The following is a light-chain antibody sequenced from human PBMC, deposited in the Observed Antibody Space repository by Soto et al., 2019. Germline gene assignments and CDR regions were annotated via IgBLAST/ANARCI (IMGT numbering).Light chain of an antibody. CDR1: QSVSSN. CDR3: QQYNNWPRT. Sequence: EVVLTQSPATLSVSPGERATLSCRASQSVSSNLAWYQQKPGQAPRLLIYGASTRATGIPAGFSGSVSGTEFTLTISSLQSEDFAVYYCQQYNNWPRTFGQGTKVDIK. CDR2: GAS. J-gene: IGKJ1*01. V-gene: IGKV3-15*01.